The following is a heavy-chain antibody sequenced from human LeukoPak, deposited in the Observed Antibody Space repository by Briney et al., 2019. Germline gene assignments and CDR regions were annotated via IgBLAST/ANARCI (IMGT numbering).Heavy chain of an antibody. CDR2: ISAYKGNT. Sequence: ASVKVSCKASGYTFTSYGISWVRQAPGQGLEWMGWISAYKGNTNYAQKFQGRVTVTTDTSTSTAYMELRSLRSDDTAVYYCARDQPFGTNYFEYWGQGTLVTVSS. J-gene: IGHJ4*02. CDR1: GYTFTSYG. CDR3: ARDQPFGTNYFEY. V-gene: IGHV1-18*01. D-gene: IGHD3-16*01.